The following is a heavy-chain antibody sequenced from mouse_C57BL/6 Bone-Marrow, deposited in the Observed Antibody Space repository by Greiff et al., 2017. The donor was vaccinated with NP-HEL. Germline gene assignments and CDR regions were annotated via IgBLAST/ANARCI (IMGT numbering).Heavy chain of an antibody. CDR3: TRNGPYDGYYPDY. CDR1: GYTFTDYE. D-gene: IGHD2-3*01. Sequence: VQLQQSGAELVRPGASVTLSCKASGYTFTDYEMHWVKQTPVHGLEWIGAIDPETGGTAYNQKFKGKAILTADKSSSTAYMELRSLTSEDSAVYYCTRNGPYDGYYPDYWGQGTTLTVSS. CDR2: IDPETGGT. J-gene: IGHJ2*01. V-gene: IGHV1-15*01.